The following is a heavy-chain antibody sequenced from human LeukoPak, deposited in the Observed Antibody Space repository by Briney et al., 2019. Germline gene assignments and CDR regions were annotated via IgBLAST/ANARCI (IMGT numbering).Heavy chain of an antibody. V-gene: IGHV3-9*01. CDR3: AKGYYYDTSGCPDY. CDR2: INWNSGNI. J-gene: IGHJ4*02. CDR1: GFTFDDYA. Sequence: PGGSLRLSCAASGFTFDDYAMHWVRQAPGKGLEWVSSINWNSGNIGYADSVKGRFTISRDNAKNSLYLQMNSLGPEDTALYYCAKGYYYDTSGCPDYWGQGTLVTVSS. D-gene: IGHD3-22*01.